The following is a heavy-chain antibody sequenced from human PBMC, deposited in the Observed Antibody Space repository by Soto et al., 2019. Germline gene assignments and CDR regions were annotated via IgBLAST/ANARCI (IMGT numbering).Heavy chain of an antibody. Sequence: ASVKVSCKASGYTFTGYYMHWVRQAPGQGLEWMGWINPNSGGTNYAQKFQGWVTMTRDTSISTAYMELSRLRSDDTAVYYCARGGESSGYDMNWFDPWGQGTLVTVSS. J-gene: IGHJ5*02. D-gene: IGHD5-12*01. V-gene: IGHV1-2*04. CDR3: ARGGESSGYDMNWFDP. CDR2: INPNSGGT. CDR1: GYTFTGYY.